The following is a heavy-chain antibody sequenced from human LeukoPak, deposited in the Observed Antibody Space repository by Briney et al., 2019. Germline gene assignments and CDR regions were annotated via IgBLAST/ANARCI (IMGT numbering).Heavy chain of an antibody. Sequence: GGSLRLSCAASGFTFSGYAMSWVRQAPGKGLEWVSAISGSGDSTYYADSVKGRFTISRDNSKNTLYLQMNSLRAEDTAVYYCAKCRGGSCNYFDYWGQGTLVTVSS. J-gene: IGHJ4*02. CDR1: GFTFSGYA. D-gene: IGHD2-15*01. V-gene: IGHV3-23*01. CDR2: ISGSGDST. CDR3: AKCRGGSCNYFDY.